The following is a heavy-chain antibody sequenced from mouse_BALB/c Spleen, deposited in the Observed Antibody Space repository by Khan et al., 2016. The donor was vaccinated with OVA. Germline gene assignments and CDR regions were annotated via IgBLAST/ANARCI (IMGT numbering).Heavy chain of an antibody. J-gene: IGHJ2*01. D-gene: IGHD1-1*02. CDR3: AKNRNGYFDY. V-gene: IGHV2-2*02. CDR1: GFSLTNYG. CDR2: IWSGGIT. Sequence: QVQLKQSGPGLVQPSQSLSITCTVSGFSLTNYGVHWVRQSPGKGLEWLGVIWSGGITDYNETFISRLSISKDIYKSQVFFKMNSLQANYTAIYYCAKNRNGYFDYWGQGTTLTVSS.